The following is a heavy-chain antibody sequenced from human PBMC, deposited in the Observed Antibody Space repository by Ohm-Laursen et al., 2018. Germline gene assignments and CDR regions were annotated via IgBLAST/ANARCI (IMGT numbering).Heavy chain of an antibody. CDR1: GFTFSSYW. J-gene: IGHJ6*02. Sequence: SLRLSCTASGFTFSSYWMHWVRQAPGKGLVWVSRINGDGSSTSYADSVKGRFAIPRDTAKNTLYLQMNSLRVEDTAVYYCARVSATGTAYYYYGMDVWGQGTTVTVSS. CDR2: INGDGSST. D-gene: IGHD3-9*01. CDR3: ARVSATGTAYYYYGMDV. V-gene: IGHV3-74*01.